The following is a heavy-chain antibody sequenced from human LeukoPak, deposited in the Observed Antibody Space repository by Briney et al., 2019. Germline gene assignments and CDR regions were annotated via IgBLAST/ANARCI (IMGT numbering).Heavy chain of an antibody. D-gene: IGHD6-13*01. J-gene: IGHJ4*02. Sequence: PSETLSLTCTVSVDSISSSSYYWGSIRQPPGKGLEWIGSIYYSGSTYNNPPLKSRVTISVDTSKNQFSLKLSSVTAADTAVYYCARHEYSSSWFDYWGQGTLVTVSS. CDR3: ARHEYSSSWFDY. V-gene: IGHV4-39*01. CDR1: VDSISSSSYY. CDR2: IYYSGST.